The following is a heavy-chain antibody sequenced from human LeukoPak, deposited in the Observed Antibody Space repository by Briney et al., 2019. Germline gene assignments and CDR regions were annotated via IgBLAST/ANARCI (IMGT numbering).Heavy chain of an antibody. V-gene: IGHV3-23*01. CDR2: ICGSGGRT. CDR3: ARGYGSGSYEYFQH. Sequence: GGSLRLSCAASGFTFSSYAMSWVRQAPGKGLEWVSAICGSGGRTYYADCVEGRFTISRDNPKTTLYLQMNSLKAEDTAVYYCARGYGSGSYEYFQHWGQGTFVTGSS. J-gene: IGHJ1*01. CDR1: GFTFSSYA. D-gene: IGHD3-10*01.